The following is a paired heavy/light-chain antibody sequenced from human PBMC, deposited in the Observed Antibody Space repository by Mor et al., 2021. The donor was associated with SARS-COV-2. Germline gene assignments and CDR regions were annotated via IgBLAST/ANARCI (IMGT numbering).Light chain of an antibody. Sequence: DIQMTQSPSSLSASVGDRVTITCRASQGINTYLAWYQQKPGKVPKLLIYSASTLQSGVPSRFSGSGSGTDFTLTISSLQPEDVATYYCQKSNSAPRTFGQGTKVEIK. J-gene: IGKJ1*01. CDR1: QGINTY. V-gene: IGKV1-27*01. CDR2: SAS. CDR3: QKSNSAPRT.
Heavy chain of an antibody. CDR2: IDPSGIHT. CDR1: GFTFSNNV. D-gene: IGHD3-3*01. V-gene: IGHV3-23*01. Sequence: EVQLLESGGGLVQPGGSLRLSCAVSGFTFSNNVMSWVRQAPGKGLEWVAGIDPSGIHTYHVDSVKGRFSISRDNSKSTLYLQMNNLRADDTAVYYCAKDYTYDYSADDYWGQGTLVTVSS. J-gene: IGHJ4*02. CDR3: AKDYTYDYSADDY.